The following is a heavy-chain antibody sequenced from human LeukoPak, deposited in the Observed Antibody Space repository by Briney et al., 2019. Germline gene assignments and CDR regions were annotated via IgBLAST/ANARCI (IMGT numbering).Heavy chain of an antibody. Sequence: SETLSLTCAVYGGSFSGYYWSWIRQPPGKGLEWIGEINHSGSTNYNPSLKSRVTISVDTSKNQFSPKLSSVTAADTAVYYCARVQSPTYYDFWSGYLSYWGQGTLVTVSS. V-gene: IGHV4-34*01. CDR1: GGSFSGYY. D-gene: IGHD3-3*01. CDR3: ARVQSPTYYDFWSGYLSY. J-gene: IGHJ4*02. CDR2: INHSGST.